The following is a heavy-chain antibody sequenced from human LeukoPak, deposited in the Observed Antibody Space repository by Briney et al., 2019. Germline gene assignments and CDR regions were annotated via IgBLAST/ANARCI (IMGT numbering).Heavy chain of an antibody. CDR2: ISSSSSTI. CDR3: ARDDFDWGYMDV. V-gene: IGHV3-48*02. D-gene: IGHD3-9*01. CDR1: GFTFSSYS. J-gene: IGHJ6*03. Sequence: GESLRVSCAASGFTFSSYSMNWVRQAPGKGLEWVSYISSSSSTIYYADSVKGRFTISRDNAKNSLYLQMNSLRDEDTAVYYCARDDFDWGYMDVWGKGTTVTVSS.